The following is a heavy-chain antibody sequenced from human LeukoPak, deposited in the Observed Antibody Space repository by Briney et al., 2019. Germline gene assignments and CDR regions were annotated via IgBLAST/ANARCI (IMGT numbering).Heavy chain of an antibody. CDR3: AKGYSSSWTNYYYYYYMDV. D-gene: IGHD6-13*01. J-gene: IGHJ6*03. CDR2: IWYDGSNK. V-gene: IGHV3-33*06. Sequence: GRSLRLSCAASGFTFSSYGMHWVRQAPGKGLEWVAVIWYDGSNKYYADSVKGRFTISRDNSKNTLYLQMNSLRAEDTAVYYCAKGYSSSWTNYYYYYYMDVWGKGTTVTVSS. CDR1: GFTFSSYG.